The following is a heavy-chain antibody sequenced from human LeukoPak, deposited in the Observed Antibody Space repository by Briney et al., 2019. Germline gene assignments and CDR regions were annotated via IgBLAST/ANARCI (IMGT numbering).Heavy chain of an antibody. D-gene: IGHD3-3*01. CDR1: GFTFSSYW. CDR2: IKQDGSEK. CDR3: ARSYYDFWSGYYDYFDY. Sequence: GGSLRLSFAASGFTFSSYWMSWVRQAPGKGLEWVANIKQDGSEKYYVDSVKGRFTISRDNAKNSLYLQMNSLRAEDTAVYYCARSYYDFWSGYYDYFDYWGQGTLVTVSS. J-gene: IGHJ4*02. V-gene: IGHV3-7*01.